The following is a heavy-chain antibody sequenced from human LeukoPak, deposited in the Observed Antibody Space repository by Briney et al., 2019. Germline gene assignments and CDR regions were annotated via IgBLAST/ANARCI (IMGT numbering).Heavy chain of an antibody. Sequence: GGSLRLSCAASGFPFSDYSMNWVRQAPGKGLEWVASVYTVSSYIYYADSMRGRFTISRDNAKNSLFLQMNSLRAGHTAVYYCARLRRNSDRGDVFYYYDHWGQGTLVTVSS. CDR2: VYTVSSYI. CDR1: GFPFSDYS. V-gene: IGHV3-21*01. J-gene: IGHJ4*02. D-gene: IGHD1/OR15-1a*01. CDR3: ARLRRNSDRGDVFYYYDH.